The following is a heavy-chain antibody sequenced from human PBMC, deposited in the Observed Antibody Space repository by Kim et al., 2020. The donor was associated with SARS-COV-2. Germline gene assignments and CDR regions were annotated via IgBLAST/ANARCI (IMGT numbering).Heavy chain of an antibody. Sequence: SETLSLTCAVSGGSISSSNWWSWVRQPPGKGLEWIGEIYHSGSTNYNPSLKSRVTISVDKSKNQFSLKLSSVTAADTAVYYCARDKRITMIVALRDDAFDIWGQGTMVTVSS. V-gene: IGHV4-4*02. CDR2: IYHSGST. J-gene: IGHJ3*02. D-gene: IGHD3-22*01. CDR3: ARDKRITMIVALRDDAFDI. CDR1: GGSISSSNW.